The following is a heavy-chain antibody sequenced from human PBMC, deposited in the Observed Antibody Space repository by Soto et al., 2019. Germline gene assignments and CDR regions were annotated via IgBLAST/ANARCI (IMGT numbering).Heavy chain of an antibody. V-gene: IGHV3-33*01. CDR3: ARVAGDPAGSYYAFDV. J-gene: IGHJ6*02. CDR2: IWYDGSNK. D-gene: IGHD7-27*01. Sequence: QVQLVESGGGVVQPGRSLRLSCAASGFTFSSYGMHWVRQAPGKGLEWVAVIWYDGSNKYYADSVKGRFTISRDNSKKTLSLQMNSLRAEDTAVCYRARVAGDPAGSYYAFDVWGQGTTVTVSS. CDR1: GFTFSSYG.